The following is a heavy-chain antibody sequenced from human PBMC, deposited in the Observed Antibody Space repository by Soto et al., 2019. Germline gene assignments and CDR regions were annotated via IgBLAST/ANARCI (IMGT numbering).Heavy chain of an antibody. V-gene: IGHV1-18*01. Sequence: QVQLVQSGAEVKKPGASVKVSCKASGYTFTSYGISWVRQAPGQGLEWRGWISAYNGNTNCAQKLQGRVTMTTDTSTRTAYMELRSLRSDDTAVYYCARDARGCDSSGWCEHFQHWGQGTLVTVSS. J-gene: IGHJ1*01. CDR3: ARDARGCDSSGWCEHFQH. CDR1: GYTFTSYG. CDR2: ISAYNGNT. D-gene: IGHD6-19*01.